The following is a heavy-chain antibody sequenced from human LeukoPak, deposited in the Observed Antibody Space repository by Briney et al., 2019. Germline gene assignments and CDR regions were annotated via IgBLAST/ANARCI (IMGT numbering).Heavy chain of an antibody. Sequence: GASVKVSCKASRYTFTGYYMHWVRQAPGQGLEWMGWINPNSGGTNYAQKFQGRVTMTRDTSISTAYMELSRLRSDDTAVYYCATPERGYSGYDFGSWGQGTLVTVSS. CDR3: ATPERGYSGYDFGS. CDR2: INPNSGGT. J-gene: IGHJ4*02. V-gene: IGHV1-2*02. D-gene: IGHD5-12*01. CDR1: RYTFTGYY.